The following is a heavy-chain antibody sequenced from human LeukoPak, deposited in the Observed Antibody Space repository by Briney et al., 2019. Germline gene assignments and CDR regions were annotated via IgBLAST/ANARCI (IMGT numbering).Heavy chain of an antibody. V-gene: IGHV4-59*01. CDR1: GDSIGSYY. J-gene: IGHJ4*02. CDR3: ARGYNFIYYFDY. D-gene: IGHD5-12*01. CDR2: VYYTGST. Sequence: SETLSPTCTVSGDSIGSYYWSWTRQPPGKELEWIGYVYYTGSTNYNPSLKSRVTISVDTSKNQFSLKLRSVTAADTAIYYCARGYNFIYYFDYWGQGSLATVSS.